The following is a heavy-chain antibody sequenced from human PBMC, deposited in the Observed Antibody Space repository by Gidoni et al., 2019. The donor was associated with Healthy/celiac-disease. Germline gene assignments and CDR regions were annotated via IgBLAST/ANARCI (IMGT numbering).Heavy chain of an antibody. CDR2: IYYSGST. V-gene: IGHV4-39*07. J-gene: IGHJ5*02. D-gene: IGHD3-10*01. Sequence: QLQLQESGPGLVKPSATLSLTCTVPGGSISSSSYYWGWIRQPPGKGLEWIGSIYYSGSTYYNPSLKSRVTISVDTSKNQFSLKLSSVTAADTAVYYCASLGFGELLSTWFDPWGQGTLVTVSS. CDR3: ASLGFGELLSTWFDP. CDR1: GGSISSSSYY.